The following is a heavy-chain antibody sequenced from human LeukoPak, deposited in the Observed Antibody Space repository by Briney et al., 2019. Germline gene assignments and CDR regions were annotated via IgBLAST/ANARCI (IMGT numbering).Heavy chain of an antibody. D-gene: IGHD1-26*01. V-gene: IGHV4-59*08. CDR1: DASVSSYY. J-gene: IGHJ6*02. CDR3: ARHGTYASGYYYYYGVDV. CDR2: IYHSGST. Sequence: SETLSLTCTVSDASVSSYYWSWIRQPPGKGPEWIGYIYHSGSTNHNPSLKSRVTISLDTSKNEFSLELTSVTAADSAVYYCARHGTYASGYYYYYGVDVWGQGTTVTVSS.